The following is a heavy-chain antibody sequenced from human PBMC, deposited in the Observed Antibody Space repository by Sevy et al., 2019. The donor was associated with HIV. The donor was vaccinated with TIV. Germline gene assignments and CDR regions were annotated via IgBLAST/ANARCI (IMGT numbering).Heavy chain of an antibody. CDR2: IIPIFGTA. CDR3: AAQYCSSTSCYMVYYYYGMDV. V-gene: IGHV1-69*13. J-gene: IGHJ6*02. CDR1: GGTFSSYA. Sequence: ASVKVSCKASGGTFSSYAISWVRQAPGQGLEWMGGIIPIFGTANYAQRFQGRVTITADESTSTAYMELSSLSSEDTAVYYCAAQYCSSTSCYMVYYYYGMDVWGQGTTVTVSS. D-gene: IGHD2-2*02.